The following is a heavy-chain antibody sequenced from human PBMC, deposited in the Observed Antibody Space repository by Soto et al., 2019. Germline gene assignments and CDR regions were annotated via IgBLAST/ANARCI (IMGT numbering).Heavy chain of an antibody. CDR1: GLSLYNVW. CDR3: AITAMINRDSSTSFDY. CDR2: IKSKSDGETA. J-gene: IGHJ4*02. V-gene: IGHV3-15*01. Sequence: PGWCIRLSCAACGLSLYNVWMTWARQDTGKGLEWVARIKSKSDGETADVAAPVKARFTISRDDSKNTVFLEMNSLKSEDTALYYCAITAMINRDSSTSFDYWGRGTQVTVSS. D-gene: IGHD5-18*01.